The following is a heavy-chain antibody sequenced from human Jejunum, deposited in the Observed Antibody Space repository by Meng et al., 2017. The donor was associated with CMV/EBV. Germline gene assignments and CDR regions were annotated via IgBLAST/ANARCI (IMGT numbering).Heavy chain of an antibody. V-gene: IGHV3-66*02. Sequence: AFPVPSNFVTWVRQAPGEGLEWVAVSYSAGMTYYADSVKGRFTISRDNSKNTMYLQMNGLRLEDTAMYYCATEVAVRNYFSYGMDVWGQGTAVTVSS. J-gene: IGHJ6*02. CDR3: ATEVAVRNYFSYGMDV. CDR2: SYSAGMT. CDR1: AFPVPSNF. D-gene: IGHD3-10*01.